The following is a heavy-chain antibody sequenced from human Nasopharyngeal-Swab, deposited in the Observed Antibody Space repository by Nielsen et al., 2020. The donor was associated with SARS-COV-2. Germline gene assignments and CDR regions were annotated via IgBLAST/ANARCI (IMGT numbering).Heavy chain of an antibody. CDR3: AKTKRYCSGGSCYRFDY. V-gene: IGHV3-30*18. Sequence: GGSLRLSCAASGFTFSSYGMHWVRQAPGKGLEWVAVISYDGSNKYYADSVKGRFTISRDNSKSTLYLQMNSLRAEDTAVYYCAKTKRYCSGGSCYRFDYWGQGTLVTVSS. CDR2: ISYDGSNK. J-gene: IGHJ4*02. CDR1: GFTFSSYG. D-gene: IGHD2-15*01.